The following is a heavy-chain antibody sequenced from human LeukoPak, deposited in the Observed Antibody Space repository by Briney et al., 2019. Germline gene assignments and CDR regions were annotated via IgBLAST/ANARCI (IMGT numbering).Heavy chain of an antibody. V-gene: IGHV1-18*01. CDR1: GYTFTSYG. Sequence: ASVNVSCKASGYTFTSYGISWVRQAPGQGLEWMGWISAHNGNTNYAQNLQGRVTMTTDTSTRTAYMELRSLRSDDTALYYCARGYTATGNWYFDLWGRGTLVSVSS. CDR3: ARGYTATGNWYFDL. J-gene: IGHJ2*01. D-gene: IGHD4-17*01. CDR2: ISAHNGNT.